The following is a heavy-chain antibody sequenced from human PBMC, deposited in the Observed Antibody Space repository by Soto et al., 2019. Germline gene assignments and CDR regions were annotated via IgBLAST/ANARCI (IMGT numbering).Heavy chain of an antibody. Sequence: EVQLVESGGGLVQPGRSLRLSCAASGFTCDDYAMQWVRQAPGKGLELVSAISWNSARIRYADSVRGRFTISRDNAQNSLYREMNSLRREDTALYYSAKDAGADGSSGYYSRFDCWGQGTLVTVSS. D-gene: IGHD3-22*01. CDR3: AKDAGADGSSGYYSRFDC. V-gene: IGHV3-9*01. CDR1: GFTCDDYA. J-gene: IGHJ4*02. CDR2: ISWNSARI.